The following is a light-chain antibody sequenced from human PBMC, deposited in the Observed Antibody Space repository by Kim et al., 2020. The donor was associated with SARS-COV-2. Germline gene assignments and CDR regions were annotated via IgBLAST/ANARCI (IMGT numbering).Light chain of an antibody. Sequence: EIVLTQSPGTLSLSPGDRVTPSCRASQSVSSNFLAWFQQKPGQAPRLLIYAASSRATGIPDRFSGSGSGTDFTLTISRLEPEDFVVYYCQQYGSSPDTFGQGTKLEI. J-gene: IGKJ2*01. CDR1: QSVSSNF. CDR2: AAS. V-gene: IGKV3-20*01. CDR3: QQYGSSPDT.